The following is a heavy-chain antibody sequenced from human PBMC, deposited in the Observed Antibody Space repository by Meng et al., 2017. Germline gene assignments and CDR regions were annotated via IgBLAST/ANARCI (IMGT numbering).Heavy chain of an antibody. CDR1: GFTFSSYS. D-gene: IGHD3-22*01. CDR2: ISSSSSYI. Sequence: GESLKISCAASGFTFSSYSMNWVRQAPGKGLEWVSSISSSSSYIYYADSVKGRFTISRDNAKNSLYLQMNSLRAEDTALYYCARDRHARHYYDSSGLDYWGQGTLVTVSS. J-gene: IGHJ4*02. CDR3: ARDRHARHYYDSSGLDY. V-gene: IGHV3-21*04.